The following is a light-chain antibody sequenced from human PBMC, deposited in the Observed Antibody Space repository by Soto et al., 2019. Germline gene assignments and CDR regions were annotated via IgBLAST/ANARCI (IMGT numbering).Light chain of an antibody. V-gene: IGLV2-23*01. CDR3: CSYAPTTTLV. J-gene: IGLJ1*01. Sequence: QSALTQPASVSGSPGQSITISCTGTSSDVGNYNLVSWYQQHPGKAPKLIIYEGSKRPSGVSNRFSGSKSGNTASLTVSGLQPEDEANYYCCSYAPTTTLVFGPGTKVPVL. CDR2: EGS. CDR1: SSDVGNYNL.